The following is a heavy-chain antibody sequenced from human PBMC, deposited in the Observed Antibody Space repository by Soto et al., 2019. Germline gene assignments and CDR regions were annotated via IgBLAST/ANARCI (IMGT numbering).Heavy chain of an antibody. CDR3: AADFLYDIVTGRDYYYSGMDV. Sequence: QMQLVQSGPEVKKPGTSVKVSCKASGFTFTSSAMQWVRQARGQRLEWIGWIVVGSGNTNYAQKFQERVTITRDMSTSAAYMELSGLRSEDTAVYYCAADFLYDIVTGRDYYYSGMDVWGQGTTVTVSS. V-gene: IGHV1-58*02. CDR2: IVVGSGNT. J-gene: IGHJ6*02. CDR1: GFTFTSSA. D-gene: IGHD3-9*01.